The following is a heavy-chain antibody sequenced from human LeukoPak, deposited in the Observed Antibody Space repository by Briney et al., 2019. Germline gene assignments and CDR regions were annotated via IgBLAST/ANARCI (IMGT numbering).Heavy chain of an antibody. CDR3: ARGAAAGSMDFDY. J-gene: IGHJ4*02. CDR2: TYYRSKWSS. CDR1: GYSVSSNSAA. V-gene: IGHV6-1*01. D-gene: IGHD6-13*01. Sequence: SQTLSQTCAISGYSVSSNSAAWNWIRQSPSRGLEWLGRTYYRSKWSSDYALSVRSRITINPDTSKNQFSLQLNSVTPEDTAVYYCARGAAAGSMDFDYWGQGTLVTVSS.